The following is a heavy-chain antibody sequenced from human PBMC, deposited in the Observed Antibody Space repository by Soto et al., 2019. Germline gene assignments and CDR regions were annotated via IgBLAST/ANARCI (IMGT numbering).Heavy chain of an antibody. CDR2: ISYDGSNK. J-gene: IGHJ4*02. V-gene: IGHV3-30-3*01. CDR3: ARVLRRDGYNFLDY. CDR1: GFTFSSYA. D-gene: IGHD5-12*01. Sequence: HPGGSLRLSCAASGFTFSSYAMHWVRQAPGKGLEWVAVISYDGSNKYYADSVKGRFTISRDNSKNTLYLQMNSLRAEDTAVYYCARVLRRDGYNFLDYWGQGTLVTVSS.